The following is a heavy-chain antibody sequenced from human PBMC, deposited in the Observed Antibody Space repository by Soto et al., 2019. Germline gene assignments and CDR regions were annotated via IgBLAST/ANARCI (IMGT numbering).Heavy chain of an antibody. Sequence: QVQLVQSGAEVKKPGSSVKVSCKASGGTFSSYAISWVRQAPGQGLEWMGGIIPIFGTANYAQKFQGRVTITADESTSTAYMELSSLRSEDTAVYYCARDQYSDIYRRMGGGFDPWGQGTLVTVSP. CDR1: GGTFSSYA. V-gene: IGHV1-69*12. J-gene: IGHJ5*02. CDR2: IIPIFGTA. D-gene: IGHD3-9*01. CDR3: ARDQYSDIYRRMGGGFDP.